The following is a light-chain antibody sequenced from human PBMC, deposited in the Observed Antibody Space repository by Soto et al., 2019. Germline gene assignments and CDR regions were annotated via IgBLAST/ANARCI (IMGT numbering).Light chain of an antibody. CDR3: QQYNNYFWA. Sequence: DIQMTQSPSTVSASVGDRVTITCRANQNINTWLAWYQQKPGKAPKLLILKASSLESGVPSRFSGSGSGTEFTLTISSLQPDELATYYCQQYNNYFWAFGQGT. J-gene: IGKJ1*01. CDR2: KAS. V-gene: IGKV1-5*03. CDR1: QNINTW.